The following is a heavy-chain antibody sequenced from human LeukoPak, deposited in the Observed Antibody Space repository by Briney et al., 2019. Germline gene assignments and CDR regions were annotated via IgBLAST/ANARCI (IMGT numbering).Heavy chain of an antibody. CDR1: GFTFSSYA. CDR3: AVDIRPRGVATESSFDY. CDR2: ISYDGSNK. V-gene: IGHV3-30-3*01. Sequence: GGSLRLSCAASGFTFSSYAMHWVRQAPGKGLEWVAVISYDGSNKYYADSVKGRFTISRDNSKNTLYLQMNSLRAEDTAVYYCAVDIRPRGVATESSFDYWGQGTLVTVSS. J-gene: IGHJ4*02. D-gene: IGHD5-12*01.